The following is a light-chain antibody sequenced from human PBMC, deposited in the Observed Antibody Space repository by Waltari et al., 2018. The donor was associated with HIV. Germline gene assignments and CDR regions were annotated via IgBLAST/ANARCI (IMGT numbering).Light chain of an antibody. CDR3: QQYGSSPDS. CDR1: QSVSSMY. J-gene: IGKJ2*03. V-gene: IGKV3-20*01. CDR2: RAS. Sequence: EIVLPQSPGPLSLSPGERATLSCRASQSVSSMYLAWYQQKPGQAPRLLIYRASSRATGIPDRFSGSGSGTDFTLTISRLEPEDFAVYYCQQYGSSPDSFGQGTKLEIK.